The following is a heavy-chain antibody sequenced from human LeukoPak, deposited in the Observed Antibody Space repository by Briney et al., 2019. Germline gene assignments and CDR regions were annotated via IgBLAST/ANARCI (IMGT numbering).Heavy chain of an antibody. CDR1: GGSISSYY. D-gene: IGHD6-19*01. CDR2: IYTSGST. CDR3: ARVGYSSGWYFDL. Sequence: PSETLSLTCTVSGGSISSYYWSWIRQSAGKGLEWIGRIYTSGSTNYNPSLKSRVTMSVDTSKNQFSLKLSSVTAADTAVYYCARVGYSSGWYFDLWGRGTLVTVSS. J-gene: IGHJ2*01. V-gene: IGHV4-4*07.